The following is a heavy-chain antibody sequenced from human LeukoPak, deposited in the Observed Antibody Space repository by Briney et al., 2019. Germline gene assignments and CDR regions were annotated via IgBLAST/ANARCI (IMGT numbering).Heavy chain of an antibody. D-gene: IGHD6-19*01. Sequence: GGTLRLSCAASGFTLRSSGMHWVRQLPGQALEWVATLSFDGSSTFYADSVKGRFTISRDTSNNTLWLEMNSLRPEDTARYHCSRSPEWHWLSHFDFWGLGTLVSVSS. CDR2: LSFDGSST. V-gene: IGHV3-30*03. CDR3: SRSPEWHWLSHFDF. J-gene: IGHJ4*02. CDR1: GFTLRSSG.